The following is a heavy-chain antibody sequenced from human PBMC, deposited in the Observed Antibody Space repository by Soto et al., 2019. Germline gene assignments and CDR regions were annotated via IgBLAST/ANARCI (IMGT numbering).Heavy chain of an antibody. Sequence: QVQLVQSGAEVKKPGASVKVSCKASGYTFISFYVHWVRQAPGQGLEWMGVINANGGNTAYAQKFQGRVTMTRDTSTSTGYMELSSLRSEDTAVYYCARRATVTPPYYFDYWGQGTLVTVSS. J-gene: IGHJ4*02. D-gene: IGHD4-17*01. CDR2: INANGGNT. V-gene: IGHV1-46*01. CDR3: ARRATVTPPYYFDY. CDR1: GYTFISFY.